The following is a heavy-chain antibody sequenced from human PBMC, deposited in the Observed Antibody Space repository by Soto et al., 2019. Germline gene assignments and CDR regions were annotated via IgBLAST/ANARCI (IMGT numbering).Heavy chain of an antibody. CDR2: IYSGGST. D-gene: IGHD6-13*01. Sequence: AGGSLRLSCAASGFTVSSNYMSWVRQAPGKGLEWVSVIYSGGSTYYADSVKGRFTISRDNSKNTLYLQMNSLRAEDTAEYYCAREDSSPQGVYYYGMDVWGQGTTVTVSS. J-gene: IGHJ6*02. CDR3: AREDSSPQGVYYYGMDV. CDR1: GFTVSSNY. V-gene: IGHV3-53*01.